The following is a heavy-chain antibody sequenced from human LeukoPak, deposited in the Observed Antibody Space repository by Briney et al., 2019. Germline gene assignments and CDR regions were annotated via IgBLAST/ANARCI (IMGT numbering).Heavy chain of an antibody. V-gene: IGHV3-7*03. CDR1: GFTVSSNY. J-gene: IGHJ6*03. CDR3: ARRAVGNSYYYSMDV. D-gene: IGHD6-19*01. CDR2: IKKDGSEK. Sequence: GGSLRLSCAASGFTVSSNYMNWVRQAPGKGLEWVANIKKDGSEKYYVDSVKGRFTISRDNAKNSLYLQMNSLRAEDTAVYYCARRAVGNSYYYSMDVWGKGTTVTVSS.